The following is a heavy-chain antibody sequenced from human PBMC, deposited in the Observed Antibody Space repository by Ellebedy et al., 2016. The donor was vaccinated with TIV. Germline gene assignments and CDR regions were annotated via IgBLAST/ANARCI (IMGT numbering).Heavy chain of an antibody. CDR2: IYHSGST. D-gene: IGHD3-22*01. CDR3: ASYYDSSGYYCHAVGY. Sequence: SETLSLTCAVSGGSISSSNWWSWVRQPPGKGLEWIGEIYHSGSTNYNPSLKSRVTISVDKSKNQFSLKLSSVTAADTAVYYCASYYDSSGYYCHAVGYWGQGTLVTVSS. J-gene: IGHJ4*02. V-gene: IGHV4-4*02. CDR1: GGSISSSNW.